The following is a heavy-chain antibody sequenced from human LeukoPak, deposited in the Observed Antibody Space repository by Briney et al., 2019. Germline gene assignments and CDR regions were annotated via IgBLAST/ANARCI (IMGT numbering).Heavy chain of an antibody. J-gene: IGHJ4*02. Sequence: GGSLRLSCAASGFTFSSYWMSWVRQAPGKGLEWVANIKQDGSEKYYVDSVKGRFTIFRDNAKNSLYLQMNSLRAEDTAVYYCARDNDSRDPPHFDYWGQGTLVTVSS. D-gene: IGHD3-16*01. CDR1: GFTFSSYW. V-gene: IGHV3-7*01. CDR2: IKQDGSEK. CDR3: ARDNDSRDPPHFDY.